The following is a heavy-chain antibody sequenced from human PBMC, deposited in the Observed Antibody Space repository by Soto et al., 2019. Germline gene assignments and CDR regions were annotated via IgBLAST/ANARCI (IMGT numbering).Heavy chain of an antibody. Sequence: GSLRLSCAASGFTFSNAWMSWVRQAPGKGLEWVGRIKSKTDGGTTDYAAPVKGRFTISRDDSKNTLYLQMNSLKTEDTAVYYCTTNALAYCGGDCYGYWGQGTPVTVSS. J-gene: IGHJ4*02. D-gene: IGHD2-21*01. CDR1: GFTFSNAW. CDR2: IKSKTDGGTT. V-gene: IGHV3-15*01. CDR3: TTNALAYCGGDCYGY.